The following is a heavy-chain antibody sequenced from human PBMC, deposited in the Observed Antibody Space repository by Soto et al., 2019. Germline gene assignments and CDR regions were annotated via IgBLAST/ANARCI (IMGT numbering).Heavy chain of an antibody. J-gene: IGHJ2*01. CDR3: VKDQTGYLVWYFNL. CDR1: GFDLDRHA. Sequence: EMQLSESGGGFIQPGGSLRLSCAASGFDLDRHARNWVRQAPGEGLEWVSSISGGGVNTYYADSVKGRFTITRDTIKNTVFLQMNTLRVEDTAVDYCVKDQTGYLVWYFNLWGRGTLVTVPS. D-gene: IGHD7-27*01. V-gene: IGHV3-23*01. CDR2: ISGGGVNT.